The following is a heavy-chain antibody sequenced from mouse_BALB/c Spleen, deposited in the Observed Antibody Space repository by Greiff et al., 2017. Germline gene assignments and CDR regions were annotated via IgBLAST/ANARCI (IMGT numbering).Heavy chain of an antibody. Sequence: EVQVVESGGGLVKPGGSLKISCAASGFTFSDYYMYWVRQTPEKRLEWVATISDGGSYTYYPDSVKGRFTISRDNAKNNLYLQMSSLKSEDTAMYYCARGLVYYYAMDYWGQGTSVTVSS. J-gene: IGHJ4*01. CDR1: GFTFSDYY. CDR2: ISDGGSYT. V-gene: IGHV5-4*02. CDR3: ARGLVYYYAMDY. D-gene: IGHD1-1*02.